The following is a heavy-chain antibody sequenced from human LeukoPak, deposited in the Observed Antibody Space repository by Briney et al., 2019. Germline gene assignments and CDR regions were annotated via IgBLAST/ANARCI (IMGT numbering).Heavy chain of an antibody. D-gene: IGHD3-3*01. CDR2: IDPSDSYT. J-gene: IGHJ5*02. Sequence: GESLKISFKGSGYSFTSYWISWVRQMPGKGLEWMGRIDPSDSYTNYSPSFQGHVTISADKSISTAYLQWSSLKASDTAMYYCARQITTIFGVNWFDPWGQGTLVTVSS. CDR3: ARQITTIFGVNWFDP. V-gene: IGHV5-10-1*01. CDR1: GYSFTSYW.